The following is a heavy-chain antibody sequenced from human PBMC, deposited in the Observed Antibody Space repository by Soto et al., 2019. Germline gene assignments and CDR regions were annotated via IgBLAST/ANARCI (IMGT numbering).Heavy chain of an antibody. J-gene: IGHJ6*02. Sequence: EVQLVESGGGLVKPGGSLRLSCAASGFTFSSYSMNWVRQAPGKGLEWVSSISSSSSYIYYADSVKGRFTISRDNAKNSLYLQMNSLRAEDTAVYYCARDNLVVAATFLHYYYGMDVWGQGTTVTVSS. CDR2: ISSSSSYI. CDR3: ARDNLVVAATFLHYYYGMDV. V-gene: IGHV3-21*01. CDR1: GFTFSSYS. D-gene: IGHD2-15*01.